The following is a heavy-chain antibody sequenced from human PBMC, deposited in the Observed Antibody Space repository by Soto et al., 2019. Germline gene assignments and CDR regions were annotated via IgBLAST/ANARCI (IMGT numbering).Heavy chain of an antibody. J-gene: IGHJ6*02. D-gene: IGHD2-2*01. V-gene: IGHV3-21*01. CDR2: ISSSSSYI. CDR3: ARPYCSSTSCYFYGMDV. CDR1: GFTLSSYS. Sequence: PGGSLRLSCAASGFTLSSYSMNWVRQAPGKGLEWVSSISSSSSYIYYADSVKGRFTISRDNAKNSLYLQMNSLRAEDTAVYYCARPYCSSTSCYFYGMDVWGQGTTVTVSS.